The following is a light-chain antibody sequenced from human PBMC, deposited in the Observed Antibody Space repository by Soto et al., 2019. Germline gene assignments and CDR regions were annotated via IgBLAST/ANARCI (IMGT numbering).Light chain of an antibody. CDR2: MVS. CDR3: TSPTPGSLYV. CDR1: SSDVGNYNY. J-gene: IGLJ1*01. Sequence: QSSLTHPASVSGSPGQSITIPCTGTSSDVGNYNYVSWYQQYPGRVPKLLIYMVSNRPSGVSNRFSGSKSGNTASLTISGLQAEDEADYFCTSPTPGSLYVFGTGTKVTVL. V-gene: IGLV2-14*01.